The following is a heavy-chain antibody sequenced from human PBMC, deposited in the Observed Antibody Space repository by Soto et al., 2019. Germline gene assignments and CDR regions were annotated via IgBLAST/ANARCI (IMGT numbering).Heavy chain of an antibody. Sequence: EVQLVESGGGLVQPGGSVRLSCAASKFTITSYWMHWVRQAPGKGLVWVSRINSDGSSISYADAVKGRFTISRDNAKNTRYLKRNSLRVEDTAVYYCAREVSHGYVLRGMDVWGQGTTVTVFS. CDR1: KFTITSYW. CDR2: INSDGSSI. D-gene: IGHD5-18*01. J-gene: IGHJ6*02. CDR3: AREVSHGYVLRGMDV. V-gene: IGHV3-74*01.